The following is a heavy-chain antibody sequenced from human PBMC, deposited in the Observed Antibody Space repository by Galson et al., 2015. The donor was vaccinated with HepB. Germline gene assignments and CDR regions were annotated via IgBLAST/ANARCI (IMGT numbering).Heavy chain of an antibody. V-gene: IGHV3-7*03. CDR1: GFTFSNYW. Sequence: SLRLSCAASGFTFSNYWMSWVRQAPGKGLEWVANIKEDGSETHYVDSMKGRFIISRDNAKKSLYLQMNSLRAEDTAIYYCARERDPTSPGSLLNYWGQGTLVTVSS. CDR3: ARERDPTSPGSLLNY. J-gene: IGHJ4*02. CDR2: IKEDGSET. D-gene: IGHD3-16*02.